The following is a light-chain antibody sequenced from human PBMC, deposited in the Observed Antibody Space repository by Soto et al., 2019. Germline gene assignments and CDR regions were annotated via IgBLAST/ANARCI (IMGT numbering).Light chain of an antibody. J-gene: IGKJ5*01. V-gene: IGKV1-33*01. CDR2: DAS. Sequence: DIQMTQSPSSLSASVGDRVTITCQASQDISNYLNWYQQKPGKAPKLLIYDASNLETGVPSRFSGSGSGTEYTFTISSLLPEDFATYYCQQYDNLPSTFGQGTRLEIK. CDR1: QDISNY. CDR3: QQYDNLPST.